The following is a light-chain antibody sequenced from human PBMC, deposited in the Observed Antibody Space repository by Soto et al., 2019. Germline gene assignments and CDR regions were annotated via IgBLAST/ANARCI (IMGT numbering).Light chain of an antibody. J-gene: IGLJ2*01. V-gene: IGLV1-44*01. Sequence: QSVLTQPPSASETPGQRVTLSCSGSSSNIGTNTVNWYQQLPGTAPKLLIYSDNQRPSGVPDRFSGSKSGTSASLAISGLQSEDEADYYCSVWDDSLTAVLFGGGTK. CDR3: SVWDDSLTAVL. CDR1: SSNIGTNT. CDR2: SDN.